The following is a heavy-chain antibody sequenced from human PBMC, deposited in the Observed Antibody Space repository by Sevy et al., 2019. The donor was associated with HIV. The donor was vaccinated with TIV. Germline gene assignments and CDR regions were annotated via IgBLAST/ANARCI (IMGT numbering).Heavy chain of an antibody. CDR1: GFSFSAYW. D-gene: IGHD1-26*01. Sequence: GGSLRLSCAASGFSFSAYWMNWVRPAPGKGLEWVANIKPDGSDKHYVDSAEGRFTISRDNAKNSLYLQMNSLRVEDTATYYCAQETFGRFDSWGQGTLVTVSS. CDR2: IKPDGSDK. V-gene: IGHV3-7*01. CDR3: AQETFGRFDS. J-gene: IGHJ4*02.